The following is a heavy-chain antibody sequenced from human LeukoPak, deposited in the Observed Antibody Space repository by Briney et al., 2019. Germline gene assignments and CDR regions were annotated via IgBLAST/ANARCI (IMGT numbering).Heavy chain of an antibody. CDR1: GYSFTSYW. CDR2: IYPGDSDT. V-gene: IGHV5-51*01. Sequence: GESLKISCKGSGYSFTSYWIGWVRQLPGKGLEWIGIIYPGDSDTRYSPSFQGQVTISADKSISTAYLQWSSLKASETAMYYCARPVEMATIPGAFDIWGQGTMVTVSS. D-gene: IGHD5-24*01. J-gene: IGHJ3*02. CDR3: ARPVEMATIPGAFDI.